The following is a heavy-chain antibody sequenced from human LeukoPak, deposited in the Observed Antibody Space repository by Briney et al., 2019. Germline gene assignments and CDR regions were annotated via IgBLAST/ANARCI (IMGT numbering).Heavy chain of an antibody. V-gene: IGHV1-69*01. CDR3: ARGDDTRYCSGGSCYRRLDV. Sequence: SVKVSCKASGGTLSSYAISWVRQAPGQGLEWMGGIIPIFGTANYAQKFQGRVTITADESTSTAYMELSSLRSEDTAVCYCARGDDTRYCSGGSCYRRLDVWGKGTTVTVSS. CDR1: GGTLSSYA. D-gene: IGHD2-15*01. CDR2: IIPIFGTA. J-gene: IGHJ6*04.